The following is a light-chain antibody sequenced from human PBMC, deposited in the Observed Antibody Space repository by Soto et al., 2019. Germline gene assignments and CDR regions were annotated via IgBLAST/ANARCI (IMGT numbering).Light chain of an antibody. CDR2: AVN. J-gene: IGLJ1*01. V-gene: IGLV2-8*01. CDR3: SSYASGNIYV. Sequence: QSVLTQPPSASGSPGQSVTISCTGTSSDVGPYKYVSWYQQHPGKAPKLIIYAVNQRPSGVPDRFSGPKSGNTASLTVSGLQAEDEADYYCSSYASGNIYVFGTGTKVTVL. CDR1: SSDVGPYKY.